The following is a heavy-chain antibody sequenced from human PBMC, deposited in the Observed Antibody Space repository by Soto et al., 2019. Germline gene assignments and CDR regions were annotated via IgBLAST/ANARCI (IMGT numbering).Heavy chain of an antibody. J-gene: IGHJ4*02. V-gene: IGHV1-46*01. D-gene: IGHD5-18*01. Sequence: QVQLVQSGAEVKKPGASVKVSCRASGYTFISYYIHWVRQAPGQGLEWMGLINPSDAYTDYAQKFPGRGRLTRDTSTSIVYMELRRLRSEDTSIYYCAGDDVDTPMTYCDYWGQGTLVTVSS. CDR3: AGDDVDTPMTYCDY. CDR1: GYTFISYY. CDR2: INPSDAYT.